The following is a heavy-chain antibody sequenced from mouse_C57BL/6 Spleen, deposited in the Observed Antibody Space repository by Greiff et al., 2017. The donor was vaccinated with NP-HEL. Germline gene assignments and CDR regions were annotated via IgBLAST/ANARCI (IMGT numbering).Heavy chain of an antibody. Sequence: EVQVVESGGGLVKPGGSLKLSCAASGFTFSDYGMHWVRQAPEKGLEWVAYISSGSSTIYYADTVKGRFTISRDNAKNTLFLQMTSLRSEDTAMYYCARNYYGQGFAYWGQGTLVTVSA. V-gene: IGHV5-17*01. D-gene: IGHD1-1*01. CDR3: ARNYYGQGFAY. J-gene: IGHJ3*01. CDR2: ISSGSSTI. CDR1: GFTFSDYG.